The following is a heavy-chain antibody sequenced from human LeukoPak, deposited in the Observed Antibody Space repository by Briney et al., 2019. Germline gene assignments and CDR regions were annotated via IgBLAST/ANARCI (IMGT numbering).Heavy chain of an antibody. CDR2: ISSSGSTI. D-gene: IGHD3-22*01. Sequence: GGSLRLSCAASGFTFSSYEMNWVRQAPGKGLEWVSYISSSGSTIYYADSVKGRFTISRDNAKNSLYLQMNSLRAEDTAVYYCAGGSEDYDSSGYYYDLGDYWGQGTLVTVSS. CDR3: AGGSEDYDSSGYYYDLGDY. CDR1: GFTFSSYE. V-gene: IGHV3-48*03. J-gene: IGHJ4*02.